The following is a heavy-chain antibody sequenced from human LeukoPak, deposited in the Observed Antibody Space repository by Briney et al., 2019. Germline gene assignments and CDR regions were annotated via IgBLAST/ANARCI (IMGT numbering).Heavy chain of an antibody. Sequence: KPSETLSLTCTVSGGSISNYYWSWIRQPAGKGLEWIGRFHTRGSTNYNPSLKSRVIISVDTSKNQFSLKLNSVTAANTAVYYCARVDGSCSGGSCPSGNWFDPWGQGTLVTVSS. CDR3: ARVDGSCSGGSCPSGNWFDP. D-gene: IGHD2-15*01. V-gene: IGHV4-4*07. CDR2: FHTRGST. J-gene: IGHJ5*02. CDR1: GGSISNYY.